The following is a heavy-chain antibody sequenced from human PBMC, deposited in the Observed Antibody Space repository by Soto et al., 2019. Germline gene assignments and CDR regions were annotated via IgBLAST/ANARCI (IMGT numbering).Heavy chain of an antibody. CDR2: IYYSGST. V-gene: IGHV4-31*03. D-gene: IGHD6-13*01. J-gene: IGHJ4*02. Sequence: LSLTCTVSGGSISSGAYYWSWIRQHPGRGLEWIGYIYYSGSTYYNPPLKSRVTISVDTSKNQFSLKLSSVTAADTAVYYCARGRKEYSSSWYVDWGQGTLVTVSS. CDR3: ARGRKEYSSSWYVD. CDR1: GGSISSGAYY.